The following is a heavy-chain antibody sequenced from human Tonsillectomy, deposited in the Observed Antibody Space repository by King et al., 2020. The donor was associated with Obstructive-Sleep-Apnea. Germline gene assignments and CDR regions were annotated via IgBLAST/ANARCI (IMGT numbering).Heavy chain of an antibody. D-gene: IGHD6-13*01. J-gene: IGHJ5*02. Sequence: VQLQQWGAGLLKPSETLSLTCAVYGGSFSDYYWSWIRQPPGKGLEWIGESNHSGSTNYDPSLKSRVTISVDMSKNQFSLNSTSVTAADTAVYYCARGSGAADVNWFDPWGQGALVTVSS. CDR2: SNHSGST. CDR3: ARGSGAADVNWFDP. CDR1: GGSFSDYY. V-gene: IGHV4-34*01.